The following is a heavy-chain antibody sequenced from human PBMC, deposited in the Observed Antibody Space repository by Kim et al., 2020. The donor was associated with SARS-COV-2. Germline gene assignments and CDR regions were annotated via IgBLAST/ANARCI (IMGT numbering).Heavy chain of an antibody. V-gene: IGHV3-30*04. CDR2: ISYDGSNK. J-gene: IGHJ3*02. CDR1: GFTFSSYA. CDR3: ARSPRDGYNDAFDI. D-gene: IGHD5-12*01. Sequence: GGSLRLSCAASGFTFSSYAMHWVRQAPGKGLEWVAVISYDGSNKYYADSMKGRFTISKDNSKNTLYLQMNSLRAEDTAVYYCARSPRDGYNDAFDIWGQGTMVTVSS.